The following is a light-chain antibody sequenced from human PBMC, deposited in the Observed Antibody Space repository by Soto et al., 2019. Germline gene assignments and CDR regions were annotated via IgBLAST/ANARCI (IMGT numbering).Light chain of an antibody. CDR1: QSVSSN. V-gene: IGKV3-11*01. Sequence: EIVLTQSPASLSLSPGERATLSCRASQSVSSNLAWYQQKPGQAPRLLISDASNRATGIPARFSGSGSGTDFTLTISGLDPEDFVVYYCQQRSKSITFGQGTRLEIK. J-gene: IGKJ5*01. CDR2: DAS. CDR3: QQRSKSIT.